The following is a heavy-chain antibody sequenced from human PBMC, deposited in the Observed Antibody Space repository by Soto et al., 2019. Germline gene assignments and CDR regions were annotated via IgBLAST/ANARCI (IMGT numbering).Heavy chain of an antibody. CDR2: INPNSGGT. Sequence: ASVKVSCKASGYTFTGYYMHWVLQAPGQGLEWMGWINPNSGGTNYAQKFQGWVTMTRDTSISTAYMELSRLRSDDTAVYYCARGLEYYYYGMDVWGQGTTVTVSS. CDR3: ARGLEYYYYGMDV. CDR1: GYTFTGYY. D-gene: IGHD1-1*01. J-gene: IGHJ6*02. V-gene: IGHV1-2*04.